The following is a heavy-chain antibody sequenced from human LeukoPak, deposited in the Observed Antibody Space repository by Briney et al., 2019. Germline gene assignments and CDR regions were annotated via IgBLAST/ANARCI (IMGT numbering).Heavy chain of an antibody. Sequence: GGSLRLSCAASGFTFSSYAMSWVRQAPGKGLEWVSAISGSGGSTYYADSVKGRFTISRDNSKNTLYLQMNSLRAEDTAVYYCAKLPYDSSGYHGYFQHWGQGTLVTVSS. J-gene: IGHJ1*01. D-gene: IGHD3-22*01. V-gene: IGHV3-23*01. CDR3: AKLPYDSSGYHGYFQH. CDR2: ISGSGGST. CDR1: GFTFSSYA.